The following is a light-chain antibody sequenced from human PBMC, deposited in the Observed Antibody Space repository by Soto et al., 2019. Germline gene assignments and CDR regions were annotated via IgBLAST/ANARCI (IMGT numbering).Light chain of an antibody. J-gene: IGKJ1*01. V-gene: IGKV1-5*01. CDR3: QQYNSYSGGT. CDR1: QSISSW. Sequence: DIQMTQSPSTLSASVGDRVTITCRASQSISSWLACIKKKPGKAPKLLIYDASSLESGVPSRFSGSGSGTEFTLTISSLQPDDFATYYCQQYNSYSGGTFGQGTKVEIK. CDR2: DAS.